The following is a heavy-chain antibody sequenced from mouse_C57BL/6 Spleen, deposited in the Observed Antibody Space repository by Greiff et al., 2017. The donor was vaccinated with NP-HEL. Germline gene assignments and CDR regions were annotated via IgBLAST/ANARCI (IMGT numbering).Heavy chain of an antibody. CDR2: INPSSGYT. CDR3: ARSGGDDGEAMDY. CDR1: GYTFTSYT. D-gene: IGHD2-13*01. Sequence: VQLQQSGADLARPGASVKMSCKASGYTFTSYTMHWVKQRPGQGLEWIGYINPSSGYTKYNQKFKDKATLTADKSSSTAYMQRSSLTSDDSAVFYCARSGGDDGEAMDYWGQGTSVSVS. V-gene: IGHV1-4*01. J-gene: IGHJ4*01.